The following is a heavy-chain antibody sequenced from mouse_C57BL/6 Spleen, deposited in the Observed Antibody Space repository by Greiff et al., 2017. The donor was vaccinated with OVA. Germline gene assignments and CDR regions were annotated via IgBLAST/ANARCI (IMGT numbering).Heavy chain of an antibody. V-gene: IGHV5-6*01. CDR3: ARQDSNYGYFDV. CDR1: GFTFSSYG. D-gene: IGHD2-5*01. J-gene: IGHJ1*03. CDR2: ISSGGSYT. Sequence: EVQGVESGGDLVKPGGSLKLSCAASGFTFSSYGMSWVRQTPDKRLEWVATISSGGSYTYYPDSVKGRFTISRDNAKNTLYLQMSSLKSEDTAMYYCARQDSNYGYFDVWGTGTTVTVSS.